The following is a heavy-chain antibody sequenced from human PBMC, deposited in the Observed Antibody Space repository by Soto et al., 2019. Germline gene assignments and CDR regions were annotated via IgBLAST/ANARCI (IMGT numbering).Heavy chain of an antibody. J-gene: IGHJ6*04. D-gene: IGHD5-12*01. CDR3: VRAAGYSGTDYVYYYGMDV. CDR1: GFTFSSYG. Sequence: QVQLVESGGGVVQPGRSLRLSCAASGFTFSSYGMHWVRQAPGKGLEWVALVWYDGGNKYYADSVMGRFTISRDNSKNTMYLQMIIMRDADTAVDYCVRAAGYSGTDYVYYYGMDVLGEGTTVTVSS. CDR2: VWYDGGNK. V-gene: IGHV3-33*01.